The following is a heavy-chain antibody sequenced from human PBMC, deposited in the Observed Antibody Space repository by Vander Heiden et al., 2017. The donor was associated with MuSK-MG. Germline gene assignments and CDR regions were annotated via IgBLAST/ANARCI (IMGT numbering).Heavy chain of an antibody. Sequence: QLQLQESGPGLVKPSETLSLTCTVSGGSISSSSYYWGWIRQPPGKGLEWIGSIYYSGSTYYNPSLKSRVTISVDTSKNQFSLKLSSVTAADTAGYYCARRFTIFGVVITYYFDYWGQGTLVTVSS. CDR1: GGSISSSSYY. J-gene: IGHJ4*02. V-gene: IGHV4-39*01. CDR3: ARRFTIFGVVITYYFDY. CDR2: IYYSGST. D-gene: IGHD3-3*01.